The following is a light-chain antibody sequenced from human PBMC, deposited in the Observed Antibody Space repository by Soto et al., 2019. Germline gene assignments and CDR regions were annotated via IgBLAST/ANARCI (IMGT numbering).Light chain of an antibody. CDR2: GAS. V-gene: IGKV3-15*01. J-gene: IGKJ1*01. CDR1: QSVNSN. Sequence: EIVMTQSPATLSVSPGERATLSCRASQSVNSNLAWYQQRPGQAPRLLIYGASTRATGIPARFSGSGSGTEFTLTISSLQSEDFAVYYCQQSDNWPRPFGQGTKVEIK. CDR3: QQSDNWPRP.